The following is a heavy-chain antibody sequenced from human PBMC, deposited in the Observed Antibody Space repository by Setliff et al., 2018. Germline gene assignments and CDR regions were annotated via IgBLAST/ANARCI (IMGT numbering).Heavy chain of an antibody. CDR2: IYHSGST. Sequence: ASETLSLTCAVSGGSISSSNWWSWVRQPPGKGLEWIGEIYHSGSTNYNPSLKSRVTISVDKSKNQFSLTLSSVTAADTAVYYCARLPNYVWGSPVDYWGQGTLVTVSS. CDR3: ARLPNYVWGSPVDY. V-gene: IGHV4-4*02. D-gene: IGHD3-16*01. CDR1: GGSISSSNW. J-gene: IGHJ4*02.